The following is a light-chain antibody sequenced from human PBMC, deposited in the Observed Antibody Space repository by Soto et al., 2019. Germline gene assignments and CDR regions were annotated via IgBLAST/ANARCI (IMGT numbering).Light chain of an antibody. Sequence: DIQMTQSPSSVSASVGDRVSITCRASQHISNWLAWYQQKPGRALKLLIYTGSSLQSGVPSRFSGTRSGTDFTLTISSLQPEGVAIYLCQQANSFSLTFGGGTNVEIK. CDR2: TGS. CDR3: QQANSFSLT. CDR1: QHISNW. J-gene: IGKJ4*01. V-gene: IGKV1-12*01.